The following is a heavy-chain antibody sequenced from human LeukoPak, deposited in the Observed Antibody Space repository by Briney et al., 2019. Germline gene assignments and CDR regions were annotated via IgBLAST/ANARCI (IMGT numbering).Heavy chain of an antibody. CDR2: VNTSGGST. J-gene: IGHJ6*02. CDR1: GYTFTSYY. V-gene: IGHV1-46*01. CDR3: ARDLVVAATPVLIYYYYGMDV. D-gene: IGHD2-15*01. Sequence: ASVKVSCKASGYTFTSYYMHWVRQAPGQGLEWMGIVNTSGGSTSYAQKFQGRVTMSRDTSTNTVYMELSSLTSEDTAVYYCARDLVVAATPVLIYYYYGMDVWGQGTTVTVSS.